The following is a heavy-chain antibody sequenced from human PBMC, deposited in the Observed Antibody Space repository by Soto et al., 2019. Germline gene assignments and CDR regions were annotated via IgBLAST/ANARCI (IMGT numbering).Heavy chain of an antibody. CDR2: IYPGGSET. V-gene: IGHV5-51*01. CDR3: ARHVGGDSDGTYGLDA. J-gene: IGHJ6*04. Sequence: PWESLKISCKTSGYTFTNYWIAWVRQMPGKGLEWMGIIYPGGSETRYSPSFQGQVSISADKSITTAYLQWSSLKASDTAMYFCARHVGGDSDGTYGLDAWGKGTTVTVS. D-gene: IGHD2-15*01. CDR1: GYTFTNYW.